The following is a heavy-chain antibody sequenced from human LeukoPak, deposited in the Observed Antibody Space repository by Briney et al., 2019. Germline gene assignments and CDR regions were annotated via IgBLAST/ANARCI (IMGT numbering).Heavy chain of an antibody. V-gene: IGHV4-39*01. CDR1: GGSISSSTYY. Sequence: SETLSLTCSVSGGSISSSTYYWGWIRQPPGKGLEWIGSIYNSGSTYYNPSLKSRVTIYVDTSKNQFSLKLNSVTAADTAVYYCARHPWNSGMDVWGQGTTVTVSS. CDR3: ARHPWNSGMDV. CDR2: IYNSGST. J-gene: IGHJ6*02. D-gene: IGHD1-1*01.